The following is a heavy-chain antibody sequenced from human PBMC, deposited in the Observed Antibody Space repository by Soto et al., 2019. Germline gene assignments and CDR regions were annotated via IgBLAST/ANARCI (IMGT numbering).Heavy chain of an antibody. CDR1: GFTFPDYG. V-gene: IGHV3-49*03. Sequence: EVPLVESGGGLLQPGRSLRLSCTPSGFTFPDYGVSWFRQAPGKGLEWLGFIRSRPYGVTTEYAASVAGRFTISRDNSEGIAYLQMNSLKTADTAVYYCAKKFAYWDYPFYFDYWGQGTRVTVS. D-gene: IGHD1-7*01. CDR3: AKKFAYWDYPFYFDY. CDR2: IRSRPYGVTT. J-gene: IGHJ4*02.